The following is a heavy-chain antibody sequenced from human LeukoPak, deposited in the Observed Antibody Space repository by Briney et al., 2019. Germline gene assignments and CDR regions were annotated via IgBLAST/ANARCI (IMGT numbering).Heavy chain of an antibody. D-gene: IGHD1-26*01. CDR3: AKGREYSGSYVDY. CDR2: ISYDGSNK. V-gene: IGHV3-30*18. Sequence: GGSLRLSCAASGFTFSSYGMHWVRQAPGKGLEWVAVISYDGSNKYYADSVKGRFTISRDNSKNTLYLQMNSLRAEDTAVYYCAKGREYSGSYVDYWGQGTLVTVSS. J-gene: IGHJ4*02. CDR1: GFTFSSYG.